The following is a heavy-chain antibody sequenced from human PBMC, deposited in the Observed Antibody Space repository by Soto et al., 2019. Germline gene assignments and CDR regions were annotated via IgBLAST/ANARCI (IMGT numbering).Heavy chain of an antibody. CDR1: GASLSRYY. D-gene: IGHD3-16*01. V-gene: IGHV4-4*07. J-gene: IGHJ5*02. CDR2: THATEDT. Sequence: SETLSLTCNASGASLSRYYWSWIRQPPGKGLEWIGRTHATEDTYYNPALRSRISMSVDRSKKQFSLTLRSVAAADTAIYYCVGDGTKNVRDRFGPWGRGIVVTVSS. CDR3: VGDGTKNVRDRFGP.